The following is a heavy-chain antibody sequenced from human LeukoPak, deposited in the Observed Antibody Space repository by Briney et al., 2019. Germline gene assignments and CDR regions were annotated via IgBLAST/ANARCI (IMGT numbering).Heavy chain of an antibody. Sequence: GGSLRLSCAASVFTFSDYYMSWVREAPGKGLEWVSAISGSGGSTPYADSVKGRFTISRDNSKNTLYLQMNSLRAEDTAVYYCAKDPYYDILTGFAYFDYWGQGTLVTVSS. CDR3: AKDPYYDILTGFAYFDY. J-gene: IGHJ4*02. CDR1: VFTFSDYY. D-gene: IGHD3-9*01. V-gene: IGHV3-23*01. CDR2: ISGSGGST.